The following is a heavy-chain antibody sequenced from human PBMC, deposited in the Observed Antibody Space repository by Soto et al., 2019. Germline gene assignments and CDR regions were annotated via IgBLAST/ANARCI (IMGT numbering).Heavy chain of an antibody. D-gene: IGHD2-21*02. V-gene: IGHV4-30-4*01. Sequence: QVQLQESGPGLVKPSQTLSLTCTVSGGSISSGAYYWRWIRQPPGKDLQLLGYIHNSESTYYNPSLKSRVTISVDTSNNQFSLKLSSVTAADTAVYYCTDCFQTWGQGTLVTVSS. CDR2: IHNSEST. J-gene: IGHJ5*02. CDR3: TDCFQT. CDR1: GGSISSGAYY.